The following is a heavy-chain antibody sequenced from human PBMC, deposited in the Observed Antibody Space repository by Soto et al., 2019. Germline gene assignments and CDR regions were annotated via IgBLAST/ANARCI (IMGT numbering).Heavy chain of an antibody. J-gene: IGHJ4*02. CDR3: AREAGSTAGSGSLFDY. Sequence: SETLSLTCTVSGGSISSYYWSWIRQPPGKGLEWIGYIYYSGSTNYNPSLKSRVTISVDTSKNQFSLKLSSVTAADTAVYYCAREAGSTAGSGSLFDYWGQGTLVTVSS. V-gene: IGHV4-59*01. D-gene: IGHD3-10*01. CDR1: GGSISSYY. CDR2: IYYSGST.